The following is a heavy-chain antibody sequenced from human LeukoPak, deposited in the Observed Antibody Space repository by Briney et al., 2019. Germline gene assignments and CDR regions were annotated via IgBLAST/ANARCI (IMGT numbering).Heavy chain of an antibody. J-gene: IGHJ4*02. Sequence: GGSLRLSCAASGLTFSSHSMNWVRQAPGKGLEWLSYISVSSSTIYYADSVKGRFTISRDNAMNSLYLQMSSLRAEDTAVYYCAPGYCSSSSCSHYFDYWGQGTRVTVSS. V-gene: IGHV3-48*01. CDR3: APGYCSSSSCSHYFDY. D-gene: IGHD2-2*01. CDR1: GLTFSSHS. CDR2: ISVSSSTI.